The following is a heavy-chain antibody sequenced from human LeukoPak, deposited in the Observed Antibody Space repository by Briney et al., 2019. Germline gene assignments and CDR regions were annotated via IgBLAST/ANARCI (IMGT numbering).Heavy chain of an antibody. J-gene: IGHJ4*02. CDR2: IYTSGST. V-gene: IGHV4-4*07. D-gene: IGHD2-2*01. CDR3: AKDVSHFTFPLYQ. Sequence: SETLSLTCTVSGGSISSYYWSWIRQPAGKGLEWIGRIYTSGSTTYNPSLKSRVTMSVDTSKNQFSLKLSSVTAADTAVYYCAKDVSHFTFPLYQWGQGTLVTVSS. CDR1: GGSISSYY.